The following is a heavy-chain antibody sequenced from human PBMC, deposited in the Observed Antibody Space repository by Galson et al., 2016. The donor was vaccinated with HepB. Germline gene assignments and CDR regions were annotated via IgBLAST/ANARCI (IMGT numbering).Heavy chain of an antibody. CDR2: IDPSDSYT. CDR1: EYSFTSYW. J-gene: IGHJ4*02. D-gene: IGHD3-22*01. CDR3: ARHRYYYDSSGYYYALGY. V-gene: IGHV5-10-1*01. Sequence: QSGAEVKKPGESLRISCKGSEYSFTSYWINWVRQMPGKGLEWMGRIDPSDSYTNYSPSFQGHVTIPADKSISTAYLQWSSLKASDTAMYYCARHRYYYDSSGYYYALGYWGQGTLVTVSS.